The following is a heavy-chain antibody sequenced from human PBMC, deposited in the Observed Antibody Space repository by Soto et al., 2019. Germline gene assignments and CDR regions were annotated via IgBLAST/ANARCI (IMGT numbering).Heavy chain of an antibody. V-gene: IGHV4-4*02. D-gene: IGHD3-16*01. J-gene: IGHJ4*02. CDR1: GGSISTNNS. Sequence: QVPLQESGPGLVEPSGTLSLTCGVSGGSISTNNSWRWVSQYPGRGLEWIGEIYHSGSTNYNPSLKSRITMSADNPKHQFHLELTCVNAAVTHVYYCARETGAGTYMGFDYWGQGTLVTVSS. CDR2: IYHSGST. CDR3: ARETGAGTYMGFDY.